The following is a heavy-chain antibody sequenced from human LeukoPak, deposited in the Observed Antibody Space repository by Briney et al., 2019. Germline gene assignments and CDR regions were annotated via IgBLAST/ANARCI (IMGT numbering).Heavy chain of an antibody. CDR2: ISYDGSNK. Sequence: GGSLRLSCAASGFTFSRYAMHWVRQAPCKGLEWVAVISYDGSNKYYADSVKGRFTISRDNSKNTLYLQMNSLRAEDTAVYYCARGGILTIFGVVPVDYWGQGTLVTVSS. CDR3: ARGGILTIFGVVPVDY. CDR1: GFTFSRYA. V-gene: IGHV3-30-3*01. J-gene: IGHJ4*02. D-gene: IGHD3-3*01.